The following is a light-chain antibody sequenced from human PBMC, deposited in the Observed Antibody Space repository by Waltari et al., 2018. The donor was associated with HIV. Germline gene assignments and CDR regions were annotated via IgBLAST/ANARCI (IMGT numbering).Light chain of an antibody. CDR2: NSN. CDR1: NSNIGDNV. V-gene: IGLV1-44*01. J-gene: IGLJ1*01. CDR3: AAWDDSLNAYI. Sequence: QSVLTQPPSSSGTPGQRVTVSCSGSNSNIGDNVVNWYQQLPGTAPKLLTYNSNRRPSGVPDRFSASRSGTSASLAISGLQSEDEANYYCAAWDDSLNAYIFGTGTMVSVL.